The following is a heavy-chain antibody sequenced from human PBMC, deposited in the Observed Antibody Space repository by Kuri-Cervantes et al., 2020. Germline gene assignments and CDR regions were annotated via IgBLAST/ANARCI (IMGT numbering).Heavy chain of an antibody. J-gene: IGHJ4*02. CDR1: GYTLTELS. CDR3: ATGASLEYGDYVYYFDY. D-gene: IGHD4-17*01. V-gene: IGHV1-24*01. Sequence: ASVKVSCKVSGYTLTELSMHWVRQAPGKGLEWMGGFEPEDGETIYAQKFQGRVTMTEDTSTDTAYMELSSLRSEDTAVYYCATGASLEYGDYVYYFDYWGQGTLVTVSS. CDR2: FEPEDGET.